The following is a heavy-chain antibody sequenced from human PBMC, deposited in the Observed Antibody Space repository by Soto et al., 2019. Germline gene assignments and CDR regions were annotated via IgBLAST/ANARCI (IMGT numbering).Heavy chain of an antibody. Sequence: EVQLLESGGGLVQPGGSLRLSCAASGFTFSNYALSWVRQAPGKGLEWVSLISGSGGSTNYADSVKGRFTISRDNSRTTLYLQMNSLRAEDTAVYYCAKVTGHDYGGHPDYWGQGTLVTVSS. CDR2: ISGSGGST. J-gene: IGHJ4*02. CDR1: GFTFSNYA. V-gene: IGHV3-23*01. D-gene: IGHD4-17*01. CDR3: AKVTGHDYGGHPDY.